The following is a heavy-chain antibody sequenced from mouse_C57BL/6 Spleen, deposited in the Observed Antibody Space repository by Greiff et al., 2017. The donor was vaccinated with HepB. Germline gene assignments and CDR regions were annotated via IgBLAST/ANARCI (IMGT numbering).Heavy chain of an antibody. CDR1: GYAFSSSW. D-gene: IGHD4-1*01. V-gene: IGHV1-82*01. CDR3: ARRLGRGAMDY. Sequence: VQLVESGPELVKPGASVKISCKASGYAFSSSWMNWVKQRPGKGLEWIGRIYPGDGDTNYNGKFKGKATLTADKSSSTAYMQLSSLTSEDSAVYFCARRLGRGAMDYWGQGTSVTVSS. J-gene: IGHJ4*01. CDR2: IYPGDGDT.